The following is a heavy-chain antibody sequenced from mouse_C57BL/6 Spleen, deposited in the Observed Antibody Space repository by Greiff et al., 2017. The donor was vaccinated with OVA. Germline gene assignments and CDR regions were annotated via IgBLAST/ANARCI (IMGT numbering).Heavy chain of an antibody. Sequence: VQLQQSGPELVKPGASVKMSCKASGYTFTDYNMHWVKQSYGKRLEWIGYINPNNGGTSYNQKFKGKATLTVNKSSSTAYMELRSLTSVDSAVYYCARGTTVVYFDYWGQGTTLTVSS. CDR2: INPNNGGT. D-gene: IGHD1-1*01. CDR3: ARGTTVVYFDY. CDR1: GYTFTDYN. V-gene: IGHV1-22*01. J-gene: IGHJ2*01.